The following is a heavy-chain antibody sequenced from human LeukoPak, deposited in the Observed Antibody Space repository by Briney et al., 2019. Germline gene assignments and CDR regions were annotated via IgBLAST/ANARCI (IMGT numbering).Heavy chain of an antibody. CDR2: VKNKANSYTT. V-gene: IGHV3-72*01. J-gene: IGHJ5*02. CDR3: TTVSTGATVDDP. Sequence: GGSLRLSCAASGFSLSDHYMDWVRQAPGKGLEWVGRVKNKANSYTTQYAASVRGRFVISRDDSKKSMYLEMNSLKIEDTAVYYCTTVSTGATVDDPWGQGTLVTVSS. CDR1: GFSLSDHY. D-gene: IGHD1-26*01.